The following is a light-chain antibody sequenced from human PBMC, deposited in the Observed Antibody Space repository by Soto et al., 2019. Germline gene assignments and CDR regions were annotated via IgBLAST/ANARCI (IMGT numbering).Light chain of an antibody. CDR1: HNIETF. J-gene: IGKJ4*01. Sequence: DIQMTQSPSSLSASVGDRVTITCRSSHNIETFLNWYQHTPWKAPKLMIYSASTFQSGVPPRFSGSGSWTYFTRTISSLQPEDIATYYGQQSYNTLTFGGGTKVEIK. CDR3: QQSYNTLT. CDR2: SAS. V-gene: IGKV1-39*01.